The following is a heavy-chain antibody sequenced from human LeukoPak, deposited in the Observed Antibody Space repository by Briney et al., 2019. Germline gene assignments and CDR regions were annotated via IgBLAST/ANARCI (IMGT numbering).Heavy chain of an antibody. CDR3: ATVAVIRGVTYFDY. J-gene: IGHJ4*02. Sequence: SETLSLTCSVSGGXISSYYWSWIRQPPGKGLEWIAHLFYSGSTDYNPSLESRVTISVDSSKNQFSLKLRSVTAADTAVYYCATVAVIRGVTYFDYWGQGTLVTVSS. CDR1: GGXISSYY. CDR2: LFYSGST. D-gene: IGHD3-10*01. V-gene: IGHV4-59*01.